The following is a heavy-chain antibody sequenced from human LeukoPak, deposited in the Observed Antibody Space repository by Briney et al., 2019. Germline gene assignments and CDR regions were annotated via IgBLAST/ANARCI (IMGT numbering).Heavy chain of an antibody. V-gene: IGHV3-23*01. J-gene: IGHJ6*03. CDR1: GFTFSSYA. D-gene: IGHD7-27*01. Sequence: PGGSLRLSCAASGFTFSSYAMSWVRQAPGKGLEWVSAISGSGGSTYYADSVKDRFTISRDNSKNTLYLQMNGLRAEDTAVYYCARLGIPYYYYMDVWGKGTTVTVSS. CDR3: ARLGIPYYYYMDV. CDR2: ISGSGGST.